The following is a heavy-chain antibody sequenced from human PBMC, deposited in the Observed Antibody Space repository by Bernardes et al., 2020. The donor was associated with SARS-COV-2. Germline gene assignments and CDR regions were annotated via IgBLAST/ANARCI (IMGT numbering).Heavy chain of an antibody. CDR3: ARVAVGGTRAFDY. J-gene: IGHJ4*02. Sequence: GGSLRLSCAVSGFTFRSYWMHWVRQAPGEGLVWVSRVDSDGSSTTYADSVRGRFTISRDNAKNTVYLQMNSLRAEDTAVYYCARVAVGGTRAFDYWGQGTLVTVSS. CDR1: GFTFRSYW. V-gene: IGHV3-74*01. CDR2: VDSDGSST. D-gene: IGHD6-19*01.